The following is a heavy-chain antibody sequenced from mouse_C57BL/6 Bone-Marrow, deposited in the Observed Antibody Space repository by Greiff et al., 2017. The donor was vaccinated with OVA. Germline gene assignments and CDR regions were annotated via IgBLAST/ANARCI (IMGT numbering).Heavy chain of an antibody. J-gene: IGHJ1*03. CDR1: GFTFSSYA. CDR3: TRWGLRRGWYFDV. D-gene: IGHD2-4*01. V-gene: IGHV5-9-1*02. Sequence: EVQVVESGEGLVKPGGSLKLSCAASGFTFSSYAMSWVRQTPEKRLEWVAYISSGGDYIYYADTVKGRFTLSRDNARNTLYLQMSSLKSEDTAMYYCTRWGLRRGWYFDVWGTGTTVTVSS. CDR2: ISSGGDYI.